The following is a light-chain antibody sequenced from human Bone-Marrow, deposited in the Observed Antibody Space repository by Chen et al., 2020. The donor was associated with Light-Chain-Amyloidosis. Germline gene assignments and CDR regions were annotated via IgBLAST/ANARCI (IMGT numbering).Light chain of an antibody. J-gene: IGLJ3*02. CDR2: DDS. CDR3: QVWDRSSDRPV. CDR1: NIGSTS. Sequence: SYVLTQPSSVSLAPGKTATIACGGNNIGSTSVHRYQQTPGQAPLLVVYDDSDRPSGIPERLSGSNSGNTATLTISRVEAGDEADYYCQVWDRSSDRPVFGGGTKLTVL. V-gene: IGLV3-21*03.